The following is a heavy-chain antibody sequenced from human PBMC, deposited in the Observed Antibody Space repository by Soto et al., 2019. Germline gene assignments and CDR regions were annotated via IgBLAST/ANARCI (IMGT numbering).Heavy chain of an antibody. J-gene: IGHJ5*02. CDR3: ASPSPGNWFDP. V-gene: IGHV1-69*02. CDR1: GGTFSSYT. Sequence: QVQLVQSGAEVKKPGSSVKVSCKASGGTFSSYTISWVRQAPGQGLEWMGRMIPMLCIANYAQKFHRRVTITADKSTSTAYLELSSLRSEDTAVYYCASPSPGNWFDPWGQGTLVTVSS. CDR2: MIPMLCIA. D-gene: IGHD1-1*01.